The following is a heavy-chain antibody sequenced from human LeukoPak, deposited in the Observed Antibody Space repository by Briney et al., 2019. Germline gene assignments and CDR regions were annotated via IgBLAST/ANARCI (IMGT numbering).Heavy chain of an antibody. CDR2: IYYSGST. J-gene: IGHJ4*02. CDR3: ATGSNGYFDY. V-gene: IGHV4-39*01. Sequence: SETLSLTCTLSGGSISSSSYYWGWIRQPPGKGLEWIGSIYYSGSTYYNPSLKSRVTISVDTSKNQFSLKLSSVTGADTAVYYCATGSNGYFDYWGQGTLVTVSS. CDR1: GGSISSSSYY. D-gene: IGHD3-10*01.